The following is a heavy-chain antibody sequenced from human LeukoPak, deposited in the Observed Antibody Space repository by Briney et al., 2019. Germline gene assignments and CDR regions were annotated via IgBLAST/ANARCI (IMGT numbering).Heavy chain of an antibody. J-gene: IGHJ4*02. CDR1: GGSISNFY. Sequence: SDTLSLTCTVSGGSISNFYWTWIRQPPGKGLEWIGDIYSSGTTTYNPSLKSRVTMSLDTSKNQFSLKVSSVTAADTAVYYCARLFSGWSDYWGQGTLVTVSP. CDR2: IYSSGTT. D-gene: IGHD6-19*01. CDR3: ARLFSGWSDY. V-gene: IGHV4-4*08.